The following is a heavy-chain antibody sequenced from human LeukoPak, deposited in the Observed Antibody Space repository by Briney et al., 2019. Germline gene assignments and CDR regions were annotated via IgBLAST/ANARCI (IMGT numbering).Heavy chain of an antibody. Sequence: GASVKVSCKASGYTFTTYDFTWVRQATGQGLEWMGWMNPNSGDTAYAQKFQGRVAMTRDTSISTAYMELSSLRSEDTAVYYCARGLGDYYDTSDFYYAVAAHWGQGTLVTVSS. CDR2: MNPNSGDT. CDR1: GYTFTTYD. CDR3: ARGLGDYYDTSDFYYAVAAH. V-gene: IGHV1-8*01. J-gene: IGHJ4*02. D-gene: IGHD3-22*01.